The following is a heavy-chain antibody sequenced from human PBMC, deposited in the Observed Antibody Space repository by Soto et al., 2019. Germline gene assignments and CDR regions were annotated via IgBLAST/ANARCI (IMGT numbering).Heavy chain of an antibody. V-gene: IGHV4-59*08. D-gene: IGHD2-15*01. CDR3: ARHGSRYCSGGSCSLDP. J-gene: IGHJ5*02. CDR1: GGSISSYY. CDR2: IYYSGST. Sequence: SETLSLTCTVSGGSISSYYWSWIRQPPGKGLEWIGYIYYSGSTNYNPSLKSRVTISVDTSKNQFSLKLSSVTAADTAVYYCARHGSRYCSGGSCSLDPWGQGTLVTVSS.